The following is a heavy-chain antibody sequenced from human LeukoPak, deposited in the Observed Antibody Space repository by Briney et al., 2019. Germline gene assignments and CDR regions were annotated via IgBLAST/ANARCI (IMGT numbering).Heavy chain of an antibody. J-gene: IGHJ6*03. CDR1: GYTFTSYD. CDR3: ARGRFTLPYYYYYYMDV. Sequence: ASLKVSCKASGYTFTSYDINWVRQATGQGLEWMGWMNPNSGNTGYAQKFQGRVTITRNTSISTAYMELSSLRSEDTAVYYCARGRFTLPYYYYYYMDVWGKGNTVSVSS. CDR2: MNPNSGNT. V-gene: IGHV1-8*03. D-gene: IGHD2-21*02.